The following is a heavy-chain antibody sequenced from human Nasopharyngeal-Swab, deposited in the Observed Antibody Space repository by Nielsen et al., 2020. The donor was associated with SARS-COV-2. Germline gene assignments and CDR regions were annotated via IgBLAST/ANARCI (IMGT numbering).Heavy chain of an antibody. J-gene: IGHJ6*02. CDR2: IYHSGST. CDR3: ARDELMVYYYYGMDV. V-gene: IGHV4-4*02. Sequence: PGKCLEWIGEIYHSGSTNYNPSLKSRVTISVDKSKNQFSLKLSSVTAADTAVYYCARDELMVYYYYGMDVWGQGTTVTVSS. D-gene: IGHD2-8*01.